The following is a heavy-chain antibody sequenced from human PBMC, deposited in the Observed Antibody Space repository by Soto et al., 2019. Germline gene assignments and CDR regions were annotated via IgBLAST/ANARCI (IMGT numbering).Heavy chain of an antibody. CDR2: IYYSGST. CDR3: AREGAAPSDWFDP. Sequence: TLSLTCTVSGGSVSSGSYYWSWIRQPPGKGLEWIGYIYYSGSTNYNPSLKSRVTISVDTSKNQFSLKLSSVTAADTAVYYCAREGAAPSDWFDPWGQGTLVTVSS. J-gene: IGHJ5*02. D-gene: IGHD2-15*01. V-gene: IGHV4-61*01. CDR1: GGSVSSGSYY.